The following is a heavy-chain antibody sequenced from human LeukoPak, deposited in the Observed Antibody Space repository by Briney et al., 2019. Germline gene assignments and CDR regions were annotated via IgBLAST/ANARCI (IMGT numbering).Heavy chain of an antibody. CDR1: GLTLSDYY. D-gene: IGHD3-22*01. CDR2: ISSSGYAI. J-gene: IGHJ4*02. V-gene: IGHV3-11*01. CDR3: AAPPSGDTSGYPIFGS. Sequence: GGSLRLSCAASGLTLSDYYMSWIRQAPGKGLEWVSYISSSGYAIYYADSVKGRFTIPRDNAKNSLYLQMNSLRAEDTAVYYCAAPPSGDTSGYPIFGSWGQGTLVTVSS.